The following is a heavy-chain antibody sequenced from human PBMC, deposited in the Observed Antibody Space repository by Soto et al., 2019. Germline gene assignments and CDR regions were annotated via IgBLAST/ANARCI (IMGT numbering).Heavy chain of an antibody. CDR1: GDSISSGGYS. V-gene: IGHV4-30-2*01. Sequence: QVQLQESGSGLVKPPQTLSLTCTVSGDSISSGGYSWSWIRQPPQKGLEWIGYIYHTGSTSYSPSLKSRVTISVDKSKNQFSLILNSVTAADTAIYYCARAHYGPSGYYFDSWGQGTLFTVSS. CDR2: IYHTGST. D-gene: IGHD3-22*01. J-gene: IGHJ4*02. CDR3: ARAHYGPSGYYFDS.